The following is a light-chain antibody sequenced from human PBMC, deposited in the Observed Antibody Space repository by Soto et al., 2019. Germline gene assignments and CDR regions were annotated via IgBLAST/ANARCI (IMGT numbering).Light chain of an antibody. CDR1: QSITGNY. V-gene: IGKV3-20*01. CDR3: QQHSSWPLT. Sequence: VLTQSPGTLSLSPGDRATLSCRASQSITGNYLAWHQQKHGQAPKLLIYGASTRAPGIPDRFNGSRSGTDGTITISSLETEDGAAYYCQQHSSWPLTFGGGTKVDIK. CDR2: GAS. J-gene: IGKJ4*01.